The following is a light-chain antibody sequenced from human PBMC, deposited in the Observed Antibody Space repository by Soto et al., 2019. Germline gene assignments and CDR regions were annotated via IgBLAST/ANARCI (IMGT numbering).Light chain of an antibody. CDR1: QNVLSN. V-gene: IGKV3-15*01. CDR3: QQYHNLWT. CDR2: GAS. J-gene: IGKJ1*01. Sequence: ERVMTQSPATLSVSPGERVTLSCRASQNVLSNLAWYQQKPGQAPRLLIYGASTRATGIPARFSGSGSGTDFTLTITRLEPEDFALYYCQQYHNLWTFGQGTKVDIK.